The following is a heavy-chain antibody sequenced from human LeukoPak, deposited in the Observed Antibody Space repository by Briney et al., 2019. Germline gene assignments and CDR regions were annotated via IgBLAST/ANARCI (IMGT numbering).Heavy chain of an antibody. J-gene: IGHJ2*01. Sequence: QSGGSLRLSCAAFGFTSSGYAMSWVRQAPGKGLEWVSTISGNGANTYYVDSVKGRFTISRDNSKNTLYLQMNRLRAEDTAVYYCAKGEQWTRNWYFDLWGRGTLVTVSS. V-gene: IGHV3-23*01. CDR3: AKGEQWTRNWYFDL. D-gene: IGHD6-19*01. CDR1: GFTSSGYA. CDR2: ISGNGANT.